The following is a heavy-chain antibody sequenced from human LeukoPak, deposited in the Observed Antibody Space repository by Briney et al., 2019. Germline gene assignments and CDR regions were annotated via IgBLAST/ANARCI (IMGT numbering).Heavy chain of an antibody. CDR3: ATRYASGPIADY. CDR1: GFTFSFYW. V-gene: IGHV3-74*01. Sequence: GGSLRLSCATSGFTFSFYWMHWVRQAPGKGLVWVSRINTDGSTTSYADSVKGRFTISRDNAKNTLYLQMNSLRAEDTALYYCATRYASGPIADYWGQGTLVTVSS. D-gene: IGHD3-10*01. CDR2: INTDGSTT. J-gene: IGHJ4*02.